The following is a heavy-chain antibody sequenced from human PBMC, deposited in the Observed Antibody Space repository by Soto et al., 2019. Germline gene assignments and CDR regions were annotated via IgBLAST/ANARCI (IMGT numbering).Heavy chain of an antibody. CDR3: AKNEQPLYYYYGLDV. CDR2: ISGYNGDT. V-gene: IGHV1-18*01. J-gene: IGHJ6*02. CDR1: GYTFSRYG. Sequence: QGQLVQSGGEVRKPGASVKVSCKASGYTFSRYGISWVRKDTGQGLERMGWISGYNGDTNYEQEFKGRVTMTIDTPTTTAYRGLRSLISDDTAVYFFAKNEQPLYYYYGLDVGGQGTTVTVSS.